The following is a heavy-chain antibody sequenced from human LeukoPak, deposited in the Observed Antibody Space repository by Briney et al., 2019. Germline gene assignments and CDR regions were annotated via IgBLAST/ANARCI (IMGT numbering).Heavy chain of an antibody. Sequence: LPGGSLRLSCAASGFTFSSYAMSWVRQAPGKGLEWVSGISGNGGSTYYAASVKGRFTISRDNSKNTLYLQMNSLRAEDPAVYYCAISGGYWAWAHWGQGTLVTVSS. D-gene: IGHD1-26*01. V-gene: IGHV3-23*01. CDR1: GFTFSSYA. J-gene: IGHJ4*02. CDR3: AISGGYWAWAH. CDR2: ISGNGGST.